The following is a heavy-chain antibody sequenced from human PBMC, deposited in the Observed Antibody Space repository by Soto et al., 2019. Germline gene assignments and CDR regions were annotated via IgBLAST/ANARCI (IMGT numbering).Heavy chain of an antibody. CDR3: AREIGSRYYDSSGDAFDS. CDR2: IYPGDSDT. Sequence: PGESLKISCKGSGYSFTSYWIGWARQMPGKGLEWMGIIYPGDSDTRYSPSFQGQVTISADKSISTAYLQWSSLKASDTAMYYCAREIGSRYYDSSGDAFDSWGQGTMVTVS. D-gene: IGHD3-22*01. CDR1: GYSFTSYW. J-gene: IGHJ3*02. V-gene: IGHV5-51*01.